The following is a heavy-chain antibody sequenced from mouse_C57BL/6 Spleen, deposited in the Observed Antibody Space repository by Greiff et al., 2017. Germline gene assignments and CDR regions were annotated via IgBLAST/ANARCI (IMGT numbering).Heavy chain of an antibody. CDR2: ILPGSGST. CDR3: ARESPYYGSSYWYFDV. J-gene: IGHJ1*03. CDR1: GYTFTGYW. V-gene: IGHV1-9*01. D-gene: IGHD1-1*01. Sequence: LQQSGAELMKPGASVKLSCKATGYTFTGYWIEWVKQRPGHGLEWIGEILPGSGSTNYNEKFKGKATFTADTSSNTAYMQLSSLTTEDSAIYYCARESPYYGSSYWYFDVWGTGTTVTVSS.